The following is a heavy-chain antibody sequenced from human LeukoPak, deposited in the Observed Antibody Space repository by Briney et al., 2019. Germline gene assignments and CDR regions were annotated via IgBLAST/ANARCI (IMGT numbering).Heavy chain of an antibody. V-gene: IGHV1-18*01. D-gene: IGHD1-26*01. CDR2: ISAYNGNT. Sequence: ASVKVSCKASGYTFSSYGISWVRQAPGQGLEWMGWISAYNGNTNYAQKVQGRVTMTTGTSTSTAYMELRSLRSDDTAVYYCARDSLHSDLVLPFDYWGQGTLVTVSS. CDR1: GYTFSSYG. J-gene: IGHJ4*02. CDR3: ARDSLHSDLVLPFDY.